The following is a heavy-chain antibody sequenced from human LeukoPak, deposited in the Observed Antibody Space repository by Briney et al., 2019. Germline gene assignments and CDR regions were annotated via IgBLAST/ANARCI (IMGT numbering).Heavy chain of an antibody. Sequence: RASLRLSCAASGFTFSSYAMRWVRQAPGKGLEWVSAVGSGSGGTTIYADSVKGRFTISRDNSKNTLYLQMSSLRGEDTAVYYCAKNYESGRGVLYGMDVWGQGTTVSVSS. D-gene: IGHD3-10*01. CDR1: GFTFSSYA. J-gene: IGHJ6*02. CDR3: AKNYESGRGVLYGMDV. CDR2: VGSGSGGTT. V-gene: IGHV3-23*01.